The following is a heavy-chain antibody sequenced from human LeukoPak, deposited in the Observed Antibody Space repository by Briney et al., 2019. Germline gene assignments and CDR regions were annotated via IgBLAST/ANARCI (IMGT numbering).Heavy chain of an antibody. D-gene: IGHD1-26*01. V-gene: IGHV1-18*01. CDR3: ARSGSYSDFMDV. Sequence: GASVKVSCKASVYTSTSYGISWGGQAPGQGLEWMGWISAYNGNTNYAQKLQGRVTMTTDTSTSTAYMELRSLRSDDTAVYYCARSGSYSDFMDVWGKGTTVTVSS. CDR2: ISAYNGNT. CDR1: VYTSTSYG. J-gene: IGHJ6*04.